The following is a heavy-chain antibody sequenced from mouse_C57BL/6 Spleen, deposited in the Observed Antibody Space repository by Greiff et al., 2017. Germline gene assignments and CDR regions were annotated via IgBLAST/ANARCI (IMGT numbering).Heavy chain of an antibody. CDR2: IWSGGST. V-gene: IGHV2-2*01. CDR1: GFSLTSYG. J-gene: IGHJ4*01. CDR3: ARNGYYEGYYAMDY. Sequence: QVHVKQSGPGLVQPSQSLSITCTVSGFSLTSYGVHWVRQSPGKGLEWLGVIWSGGSTDYNAAFISRLSISKDNSKSQVFFKMNSLQADDTAIYYCARNGYYEGYYAMDYWGQGTSVTVSS. D-gene: IGHD2-3*01.